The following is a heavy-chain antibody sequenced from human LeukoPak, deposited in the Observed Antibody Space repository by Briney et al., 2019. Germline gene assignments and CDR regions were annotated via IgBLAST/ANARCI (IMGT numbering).Heavy chain of an antibody. CDR1: GFTFSSYW. CDR2: IKQDGSEK. D-gene: IGHD5-18*01. J-gene: IGHJ4*02. CDR3: AREVTAMEAFFDY. V-gene: IGHV3-7*01. Sequence: GGSLRLSCAASGFTFSSYWMSWVRQAPGKGLEWVANIKQDGSEKYYVDSVKGRFTISRDNAKNSLYLQMNSLRAEDTAVYYCAREVTAMEAFFDYWGQGTLVTVS.